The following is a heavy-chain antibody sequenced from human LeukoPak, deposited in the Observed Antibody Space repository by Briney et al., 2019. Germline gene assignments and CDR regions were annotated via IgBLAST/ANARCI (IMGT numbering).Heavy chain of an antibody. Sequence: GRSLRLSCTASGFTFSSYAMSWVRQAPGKGLEWVSGISGSGGSTYYADSVKDRFTISRDNSKNTLFLQMNSLRAEDTAVYYCAKETYSSGWYPYFDYWGQGTLVTVSS. CDR3: AKETYSSGWYPYFDY. CDR2: ISGSGGST. J-gene: IGHJ4*02. CDR1: GFTFSSYA. D-gene: IGHD6-19*01. V-gene: IGHV3-23*01.